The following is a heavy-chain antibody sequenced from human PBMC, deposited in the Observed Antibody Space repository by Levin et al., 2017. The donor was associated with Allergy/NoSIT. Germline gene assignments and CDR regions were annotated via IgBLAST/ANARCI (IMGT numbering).Heavy chain of an antibody. CDR2: IFHGGST. CDR3: ARTPELYCGTTSCTRWFDP. Sequence: PSETLSLTCTVSGGSISSGGYSWSWIRQPPGTGLEWIGYIFHGGSTYFNPSLESRVTISVDRSKNQFSLKLSSVTAADTAVYSCARTPELYCGTTSCTRWFDPWGQGTLVTVSS. CDR1: GGSISSGGYS. V-gene: IGHV4-30-2*01. J-gene: IGHJ5*02. D-gene: IGHD2-2*01.